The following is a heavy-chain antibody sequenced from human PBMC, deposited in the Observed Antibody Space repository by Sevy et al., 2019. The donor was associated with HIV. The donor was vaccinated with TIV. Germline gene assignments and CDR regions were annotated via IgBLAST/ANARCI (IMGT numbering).Heavy chain of an antibody. CDR2: ISRTTTT. J-gene: IGHJ5*02. D-gene: IGHD3-22*01. CDR3: AREAYYYDSREENWFDP. CDR1: GFTFSVYT. V-gene: IGHV3-48*02. Sequence: GGCLRLSCKVSGFTFSVYTMLWVRQAPGKGLEWVSSISRTTTTYYADSVRGRFTISRDNAKNSLYLEMNSLRDDDTALYYCAREAYYYDSREENWFDPWGQGTLVTVSS.